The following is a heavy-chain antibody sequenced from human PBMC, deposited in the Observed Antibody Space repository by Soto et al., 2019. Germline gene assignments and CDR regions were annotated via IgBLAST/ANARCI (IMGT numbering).Heavy chain of an antibody. V-gene: IGHV3-7*01. J-gene: IGHJ6*02. CDR1: GFTLSRYW. CDR3: ARRIMNTAAYYYYGMDV. D-gene: IGHD3-16*01. CDR2: IKQDGSEK. Sequence: AVGSLRLSCAASGFTLSRYWMTWVRQAPGKGLEWVANIKQDGSEKYYVDSVKGRFTISRDNAKNSLYLQMNSLRAEDTAVYYCARRIMNTAAYYYYGMDVWGQGTTVTVSS.